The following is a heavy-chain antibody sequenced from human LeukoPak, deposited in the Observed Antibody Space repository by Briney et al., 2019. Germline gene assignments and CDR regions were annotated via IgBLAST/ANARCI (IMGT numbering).Heavy chain of an antibody. Sequence: GGSLRLSCAASGFTFSSYAMGWIRQAPGKGLEWVAVISYDGSKKYYADSVRGRFTISRDNSKNTVYLQMKSLRGDDTAVYYCARSLDYWGQGTLVTVSS. J-gene: IGHJ4*02. CDR1: GFTFSSYA. CDR3: ARSLDY. CDR2: ISYDGSKK. V-gene: IGHV3-30-3*01.